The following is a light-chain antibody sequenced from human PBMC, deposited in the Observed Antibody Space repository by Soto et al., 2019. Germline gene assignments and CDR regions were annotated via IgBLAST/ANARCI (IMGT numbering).Light chain of an antibody. CDR2: AAS. CDR1: QTISSY. V-gene: IGKV1-39*01. CDR3: QQSSNIPYT. Sequence: DIQMTQSPSSLSASVGDRVTITCRASQTISSYLNWYQQNPGKAPKLLIYAASSLQSGVPSRFCGSRSGTDFTLAISSLQPEDFATYYCQQSSNIPYTFGQGTKLEIK. J-gene: IGKJ2*01.